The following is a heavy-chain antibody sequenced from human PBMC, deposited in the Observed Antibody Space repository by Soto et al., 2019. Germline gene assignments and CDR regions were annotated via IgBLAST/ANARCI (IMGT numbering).Heavy chain of an antibody. CDR2: ISYDGSNK. CDR1: GFTFSSYA. D-gene: IGHD6-19*01. V-gene: IGHV3-30-3*01. J-gene: IGHJ6*02. Sequence: QVQLVESGGGVVQPGRSLRLSCAASGFTFSSYAMHWVRQAPGKGLEWVAVISYDGSNKYYADSVKGRFTISRDNSKNTLYLQMNSLRAEDTAVYYCARVLKVAGRYYYYCYGMDVWGQGTTVTVSS. CDR3: ARVLKVAGRYYYYCYGMDV.